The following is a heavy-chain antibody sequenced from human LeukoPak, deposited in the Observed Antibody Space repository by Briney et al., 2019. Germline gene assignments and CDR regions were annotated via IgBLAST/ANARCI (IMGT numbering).Heavy chain of an antibody. J-gene: IGHJ4*02. V-gene: IGHV1-2*06. CDR1: GYTFTNYY. CDR3: ASLYDIVGTTVDY. D-gene: IGHD1-26*01. Sequence: ASVKVSCKTSGYTFTNYYIHWVRQAPGQGLEWMGRIDPNTGGTKSAKNFQGRVTMTRDTSISTAYMALSGLKSDDTAVYYCASLYDIVGTTVDYWGQGTLVTVSS. CDR2: IDPNTGGT.